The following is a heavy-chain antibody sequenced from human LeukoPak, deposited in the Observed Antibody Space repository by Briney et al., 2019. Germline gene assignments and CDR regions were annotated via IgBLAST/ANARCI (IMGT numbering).Heavy chain of an antibody. V-gene: IGHV3-23*01. CDR2: ISGSGAST. Sequence: GGSLRLSCLTSGFTFSTNAMSWVRQAPGKGLEWISGISGSGASTYYADSVTGRFTISRDNSRNTLYLQMNGLRGDDTAVYYCARVARLSSLFDFDYWGQGTLVTVSS. CDR3: ARVARLSSLFDFDY. CDR1: GFTFSTNA. J-gene: IGHJ4*02. D-gene: IGHD6-25*01.